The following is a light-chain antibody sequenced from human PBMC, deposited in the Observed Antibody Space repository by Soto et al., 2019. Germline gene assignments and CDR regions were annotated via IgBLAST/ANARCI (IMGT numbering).Light chain of an antibody. CDR1: SSDVAAYNY. CDR3: SSYTRSSTQV. CDR2: EVS. J-gene: IGLJ1*01. V-gene: IGLV2-14*01. Sequence: QSALTQPASVSGSPGQSITISCTGTSSDVAAYNYVSWYQVHPGKAPTLIISEVSNRPSGVSSRFSGSKSANTASLTISGLRPEDEADYYCSSYTRSSTQVFGTVTKVTVL.